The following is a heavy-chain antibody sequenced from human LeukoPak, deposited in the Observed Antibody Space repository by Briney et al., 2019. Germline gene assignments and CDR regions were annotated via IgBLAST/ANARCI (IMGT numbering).Heavy chain of an antibody. Sequence: SETLSLTCTVSGGSISSYYWSWIRQPAGKGLEWIGRIHTSGSTNYNPSLKSRVTMSVDTSKNQFSLKLSSVTAADTAVYYCARDRYYGSGSLSNWFDPWGQGTLVTVSS. V-gene: IGHV4-4*07. CDR1: GGSISSYY. D-gene: IGHD3-10*01. J-gene: IGHJ5*02. CDR3: ARDRYYGSGSLSNWFDP. CDR2: IHTSGST.